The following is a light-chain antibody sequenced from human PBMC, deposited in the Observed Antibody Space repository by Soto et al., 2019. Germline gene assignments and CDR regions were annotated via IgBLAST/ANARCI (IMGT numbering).Light chain of an antibody. CDR1: SGSVSTSYY. CDR3: VLYMGSGICV. V-gene: IGLV8-61*01. J-gene: IGLJ3*02. CDR2: STN. Sequence: QAVATQEPSFSVSPGRTVTLTCGLSSGSVSTSYYPSWYQQTPGQAPRTLIYSTNTRSSGVPDRFSGSILGNKAALTITGAQADDEYDYYCVLYMGSGICVFGGGTKVTVL.